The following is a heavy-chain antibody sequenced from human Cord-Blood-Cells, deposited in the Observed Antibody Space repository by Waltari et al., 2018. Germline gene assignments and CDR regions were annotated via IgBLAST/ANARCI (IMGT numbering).Heavy chain of an antibody. D-gene: IGHD3-10*01. Sequence: QVQLQQWGAGLLQPSETLSLTCPVYGGSFIGYYWRRIRQPPGKGLEWIGEINHSGSTNYNPSLKSRVTISVDTSKNQFSLKLSSVTAADTAVYYCARRARGSGSYYAFDIWGQGTMVTVSS. CDR1: GGSFIGYY. CDR3: ARRARGSGSYYAFDI. J-gene: IGHJ3*02. V-gene: IGHV4-34*01. CDR2: INHSGST.